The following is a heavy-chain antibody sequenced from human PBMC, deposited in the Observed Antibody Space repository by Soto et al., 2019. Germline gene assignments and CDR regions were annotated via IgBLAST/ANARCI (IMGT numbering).Heavy chain of an antibody. V-gene: IGHV1-3*01. J-gene: IGHJ6*02. CDR1: GYTFTSYS. Sequence: GASVNVSSKASGYTFTSYSMHWVRQAPGQRLEWMGWINAGNGNTKYSQKFQGRVTITRDTSASTAYMELSSLRSEDTAVYYCARNYYDSSGYYYVYYYGMDVWGQGTTVTVSS. D-gene: IGHD3-22*01. CDR2: INAGNGNT. CDR3: ARNYYDSSGYYYVYYYGMDV.